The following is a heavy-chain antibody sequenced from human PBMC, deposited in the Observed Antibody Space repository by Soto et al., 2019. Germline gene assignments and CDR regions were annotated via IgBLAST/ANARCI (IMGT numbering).Heavy chain of an antibody. CDR1: GGSISSYY. Sequence: PSETLSLTCTVSGGSISSYYWSWIRQPPGKGLEWIGYIYYSGSTYYNPSLKSRVTISVDTSKNQFSLKLSSVTAADTAVYYCARVDTSMGATCVSYWGQGTLVTVSS. CDR2: IYYSGST. D-gene: IGHD1-26*01. V-gene: IGHV4-59*06. J-gene: IGHJ4*02. CDR3: ARVDTSMGATCVSY.